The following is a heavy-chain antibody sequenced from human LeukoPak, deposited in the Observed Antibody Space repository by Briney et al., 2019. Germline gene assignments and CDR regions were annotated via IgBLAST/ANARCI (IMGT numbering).Heavy chain of an antibody. CDR3: ARRWDSSGWYDYYYMDV. V-gene: IGHV3-21*01. Sequence: PGGSLKLSCAASGFTFSSYSMNWVRQAPGKGLEWVSSISSSSSYIYYADSVKGRFTISRDNAKNSLYLQMNSLRVEDTAVYYCARRWDSSGWYDYYYMDVWGKGTTVTVSS. D-gene: IGHD6-19*01. J-gene: IGHJ6*03. CDR1: GFTFSSYS. CDR2: ISSSSSYI.